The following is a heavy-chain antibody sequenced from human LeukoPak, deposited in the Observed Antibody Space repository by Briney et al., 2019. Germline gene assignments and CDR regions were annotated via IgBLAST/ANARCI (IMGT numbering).Heavy chain of an antibody. J-gene: IGHJ4*02. Sequence: GGSLRLSCVASGFTFRNYAMSWVRQAPGKGLEWVSGITGSGDTTFYADSVKGRFTISRDNSRSTLSLQMDSLTAEDTATYHCAKDYPTAPWVTAPLFDSWGQGILVTVSS. CDR1: GFTFRNYA. D-gene: IGHD2-21*02. CDR3: AKDYPTAPWVTAPLFDS. CDR2: ITGSGDTT. V-gene: IGHV3-23*01.